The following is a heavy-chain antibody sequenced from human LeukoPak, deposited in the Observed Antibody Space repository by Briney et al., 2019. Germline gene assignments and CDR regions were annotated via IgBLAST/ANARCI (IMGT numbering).Heavy chain of an antibody. D-gene: IGHD5-18*01. CDR1: GFTFSSYG. CDR3: AKTAKYMVTCNAFDI. V-gene: IGHV3-23*01. J-gene: IGHJ3*02. Sequence: PGGSLRLSCAASGFTFSSYGMSWVRQAPGKGLEWVSAISGSGGSTYYADSVKGRFTISRDNTKNTLYLQMNSLRAEDTAVYYCAKTAKYMVTCNAFDIWGQGTMVTVSS. CDR2: ISGSGGST.